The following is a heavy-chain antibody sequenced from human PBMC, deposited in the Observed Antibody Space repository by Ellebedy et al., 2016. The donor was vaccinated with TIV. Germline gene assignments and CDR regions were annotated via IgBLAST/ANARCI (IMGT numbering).Heavy chain of an antibody. CDR1: GGSFSGYY. CDR2: ITHSGST. CDR3: ARGLARDY. J-gene: IGHJ4*02. V-gene: IGHV4-34*01. Sequence: MPGGSLRLSCAVYGGSFSGYYWSWIRQPPGKGLKWIGEITHSGSTNYNPSLKSRVTISVDTSKNQFSLNLSSVTAADTAVYYCARGLARDYWGQGTLVTVSS.